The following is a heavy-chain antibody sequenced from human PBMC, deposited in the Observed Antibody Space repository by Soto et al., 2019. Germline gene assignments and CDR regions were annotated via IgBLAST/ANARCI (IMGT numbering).Heavy chain of an antibody. CDR2: LYWNDDN. CDR3: AHGSGWLSDY. Sequence: QITLKESGPTLVKPTQTLTLTCTFSGFSLSSPAVGVNWISQPPGKALEWLALLYWNDDNQYSPSLRSRLTITKDTSKNQVVLTMTNVDPADTATYYCAHGSGWLSDYWGQGTLVTVSS. D-gene: IGHD6-19*01. J-gene: IGHJ4*02. V-gene: IGHV2-5*01. CDR1: GFSLSSPAVG.